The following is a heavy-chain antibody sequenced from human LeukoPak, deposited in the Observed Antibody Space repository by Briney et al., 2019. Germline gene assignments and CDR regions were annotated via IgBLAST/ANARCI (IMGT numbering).Heavy chain of an antibody. Sequence: GEALKISCKSSGYSLTSYWIAWVRQMPGKGLEWMGGIYPRDSDTRYSPSFQGQVTFSADKSITTAYLQWSSLNASDTAMSYCARLAYYESSGYHLDYWGQGTLVTVPS. D-gene: IGHD3-22*01. CDR2: IYPRDSDT. CDR3: ARLAYYESSGYHLDY. J-gene: IGHJ4*02. CDR1: GYSLTSYW. V-gene: IGHV5-51*01.